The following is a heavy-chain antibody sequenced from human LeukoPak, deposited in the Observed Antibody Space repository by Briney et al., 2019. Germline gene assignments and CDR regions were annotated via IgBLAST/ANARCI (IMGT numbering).Heavy chain of an antibody. CDR1: GYTFTDYD. CDR2: ISAYNGNR. V-gene: IGHV1-18*01. J-gene: IGHJ4*02. Sequence: ASVKVSCKASGYTFTDYDISWVRQAPGQGLEWMGWISAYNGNRNYAQKLQGRVTMTTDTSTSTAYMELRSLRSDDTAVYYCARDPVSRGDFYDYWGQGTLVTVSS. CDR3: ARDPVSRGDFYDY. D-gene: IGHD2-21*02.